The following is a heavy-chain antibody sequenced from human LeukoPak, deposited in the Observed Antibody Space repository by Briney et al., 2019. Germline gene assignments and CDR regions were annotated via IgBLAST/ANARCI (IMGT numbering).Heavy chain of an antibody. CDR1: GYTFTSYD. D-gene: IGHD2-15*01. V-gene: IGHV1-8*01. Sequence: GASVKVSCKASGYTFTSYDINWVRQATGQGLEWMGWMNPNSGKTGNAQKFQGRVTMTRDTSISTAYMELSRLRSDDTAVYYCASLVAVVADYYFDYWGQGTLVTVSS. CDR2: MNPNSGKT. J-gene: IGHJ4*02. CDR3: ASLVAVVADYYFDY.